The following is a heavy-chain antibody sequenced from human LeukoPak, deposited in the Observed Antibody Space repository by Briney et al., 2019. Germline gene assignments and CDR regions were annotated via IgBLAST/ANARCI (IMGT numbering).Heavy chain of an antibody. CDR1: GGSFSGYY. CDR3: ARAGGIVVVPAAPKPNWFDP. D-gene: IGHD2-2*01. V-gene: IGHV4-34*01. J-gene: IGHJ5*02. CDR2: INHSGST. Sequence: SETLSLTCAVYGGSFSGYYWSWIRQPPGKGLEWIGEINHSGSTNYNPSLKSRVTISVDTSMNQFSLKLSSVTAADTAVYYCARAGGIVVVPAAPKPNWFDPWGQGTLVTVSS.